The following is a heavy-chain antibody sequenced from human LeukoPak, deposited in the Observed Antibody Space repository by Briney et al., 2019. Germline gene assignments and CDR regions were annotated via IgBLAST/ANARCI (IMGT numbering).Heavy chain of an antibody. D-gene: IGHD1-26*01. J-gene: IGHJ4*02. Sequence: GALRLSCAASGFTFSSNWMHWVRQAPGKGLVWVSRINEDGSTTNYADSVKGRSTIFRDNAKNTLYLQMNSLRAEDTAVNYCVRDLGGRSGHWGQGTLVTVSS. CDR2: INEDGSTT. V-gene: IGHV3-74*01. CDR1: GFTFSSNW. CDR3: VRDLGGRSGH.